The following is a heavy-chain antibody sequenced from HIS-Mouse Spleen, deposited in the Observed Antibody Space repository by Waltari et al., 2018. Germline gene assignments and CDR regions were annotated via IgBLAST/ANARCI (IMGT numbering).Heavy chain of an antibody. Sequence: QVQLVQSGAEVKKPGASVKVSCKASGYTFTGYYILWLLQAPGQGLEWMGWINPNSGGTNYAQKFQGRVTMTRDTSISTAYMELSRLRSDDTAVYYCARARGMAVTSPIDYWGQGTLVTVSS. J-gene: IGHJ4*02. D-gene: IGHD4-17*01. CDR2: INPNSGGT. CDR3: ARARGMAVTSPIDY. V-gene: IGHV1-2*02. CDR1: GYTFTGYY.